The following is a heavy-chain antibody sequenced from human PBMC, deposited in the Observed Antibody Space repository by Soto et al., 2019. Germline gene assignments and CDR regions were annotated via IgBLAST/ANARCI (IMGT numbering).Heavy chain of an antibody. Sequence: QVQLVESGGGVVQPGRSLRLSCAASGFTFSSYGMHWVRQAPGKGLEWVAVISYDGSNKYYADSVKGRFTISRDNSKNTLYLQMNSLRAEDTAVYYCAKVEGITMVRGGGMDVWGQGTTVTVSS. CDR2: ISYDGSNK. J-gene: IGHJ6*02. CDR1: GFTFSSYG. CDR3: AKVEGITMVRGGGMDV. D-gene: IGHD3-10*01. V-gene: IGHV3-30*18.